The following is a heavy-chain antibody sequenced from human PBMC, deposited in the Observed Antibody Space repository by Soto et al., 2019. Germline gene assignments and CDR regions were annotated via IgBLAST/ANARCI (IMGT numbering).Heavy chain of an antibody. Sequence: ASVKVSCKASGYTFTSYGISWVRQAPGQGLEWMGWISAYNGNTNYAQKFQGRVTMTRNTSISTAYMELSSLRSEDTAVYYCARGLQQLETRFDPWGQGTLVTVSS. CDR2: ISAYNGNT. CDR1: GYTFTSYG. V-gene: IGHV1-18*01. J-gene: IGHJ5*02. CDR3: ARGLQQLETRFDP. D-gene: IGHD6-13*01.